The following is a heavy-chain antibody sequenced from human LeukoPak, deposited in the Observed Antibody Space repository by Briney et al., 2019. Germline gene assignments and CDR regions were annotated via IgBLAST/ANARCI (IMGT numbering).Heavy chain of an antibody. CDR3: ASEEGGLDV. V-gene: IGHV3-74*01. J-gene: IGHJ6*01. CDR2: IKTDGSYT. Sequence: GGSLRLSCAASGFTFSRYWMHWVRQAQGKGLVWVSRIKTDGSYTSYADSVKGRFTISRDNAKSTLFLQMKGLRGEDTAIYYCASEEGGLDVWGQGATVTVSS. CDR1: GFTFSRYW.